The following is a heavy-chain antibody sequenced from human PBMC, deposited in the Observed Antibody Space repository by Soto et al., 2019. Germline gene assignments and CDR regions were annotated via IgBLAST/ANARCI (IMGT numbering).Heavy chain of an antibody. Sequence: QVTLKESGPVLVNPTEPLALRCTVSGLSITDSEMGVSWIRQPPGQPLEWLAHIDSTGEKCYRTFLKSRLAMSKDTAHGQILITITTTDPADTATYYCARTNLAVAVSTRFDPWRQGTPVTVSS. D-gene: IGHD2-2*01. V-gene: IGHV2-26*01. CDR3: ARTNLAVAVSTRFDP. CDR2: IDSTGEK. J-gene: IGHJ5*02. CDR1: GLSITDSEMG.